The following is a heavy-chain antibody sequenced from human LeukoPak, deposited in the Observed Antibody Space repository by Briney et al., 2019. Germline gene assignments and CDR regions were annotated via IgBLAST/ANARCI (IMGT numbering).Heavy chain of an antibody. CDR2: INPKRGGT. D-gene: IGHD2-2*02. Sequence: ASVKVSCKASGYTFTAYYMHWVRRAPGQGLEWMGWINPKRGGTKYAQKFQGGVTMTRDTSISTAYMELSRLRSDDTAVYYCARSIPPRGQFDYWGQGTLVTVSS. CDR3: ARSIPPRGQFDY. V-gene: IGHV1-2*02. CDR1: GYTFTAYY. J-gene: IGHJ4*02.